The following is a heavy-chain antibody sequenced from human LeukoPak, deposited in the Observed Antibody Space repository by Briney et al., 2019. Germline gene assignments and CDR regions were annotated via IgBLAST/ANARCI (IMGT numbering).Heavy chain of an antibody. CDR3: ARGQSILSYYNMDV. J-gene: IGHJ6*03. V-gene: IGHV3-74*01. CDR1: GFTFRNYY. CDR2: INSDASRT. Sequence: SAGTLSLSCGASGFTFRNYYMNWVRQVPGKGLVWVSRINSDASRTTYAYSVKGRINIARDNAKNTLYLQMNSLTAEATAVYYCARGQSILSYYNMDVSGKGATVTVSS. D-gene: IGHD3-9*01.